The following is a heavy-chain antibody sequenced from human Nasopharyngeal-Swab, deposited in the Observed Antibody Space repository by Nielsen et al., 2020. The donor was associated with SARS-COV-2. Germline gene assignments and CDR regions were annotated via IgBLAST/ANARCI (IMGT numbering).Heavy chain of an antibody. Sequence: SVKVSCKASGGTFSNYAISWVRQAPGQGLEWMGRTIPILGLANYAQKFLGRVTITADKSTNKAYMELSSLRSEDTAVYYCARDTPEDTTLVTAYYYMDVWGKGTTVTVSS. CDR1: GGTFSNYA. CDR2: TIPILGLA. V-gene: IGHV1-69*04. D-gene: IGHD5-18*01. J-gene: IGHJ6*03. CDR3: ARDTPEDTTLVTAYYYMDV.